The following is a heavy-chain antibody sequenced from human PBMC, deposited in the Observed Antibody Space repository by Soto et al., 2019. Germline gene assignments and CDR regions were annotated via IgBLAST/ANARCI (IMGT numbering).Heavy chain of an antibody. CDR3: ATVDIVVVVADTAGDY. D-gene: IGHD2-15*01. CDR1: GFTFSNAW. CDR2: IKSKTDGGTT. J-gene: IGHJ4*02. Sequence: LRLSCAASGFTFSNAWMSWVRQAPGKGLEWVGRIKSKTDGGTTDDAAPGKGRFTISRDDSKNTLYLQKNSLKTEDTAVYYCATVDIVVVVADTAGDYWGQGTLVTVS. V-gene: IGHV3-15*01.